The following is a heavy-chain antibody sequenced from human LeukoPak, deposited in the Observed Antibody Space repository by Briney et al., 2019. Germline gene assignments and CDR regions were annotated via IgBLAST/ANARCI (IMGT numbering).Heavy chain of an antibody. D-gene: IGHD2-2*01. Sequence: GGSLRLSCAASGFTVSSNYMSWVRQAPGKGLEWVSVIYSGGSTDYADSVKGRFTISRDNSKNTLYLQMNSLRAEDTAVYYCARAAAARQLKPAVIPPNWFDPWGQGTLVTVSS. CDR3: ARAAAARQLKPAVIPPNWFDP. CDR2: IYSGGST. V-gene: IGHV3-66*02. CDR1: GFTVSSNY. J-gene: IGHJ5*02.